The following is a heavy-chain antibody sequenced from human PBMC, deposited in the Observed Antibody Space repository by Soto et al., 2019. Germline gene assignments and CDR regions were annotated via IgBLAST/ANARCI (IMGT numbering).Heavy chain of an antibody. CDR3: ARDLRAWYGDPIGYFDL. CDR1: GVSFSGYY. CDR2: INHSGST. J-gene: IGHJ2*01. Sequence: QVQLQQWGAGLLKPSETLSLTCAVYGVSFSGYYWSWIRQPPGKGLEWIGEINHSGSTNYNPSLQSRVTISVDTSKNQVSLKLSSVTAADAAVYYCARDLRAWYGDPIGYFDLWGRGTLVTVSS. D-gene: IGHD4-17*01. V-gene: IGHV4-34*01.